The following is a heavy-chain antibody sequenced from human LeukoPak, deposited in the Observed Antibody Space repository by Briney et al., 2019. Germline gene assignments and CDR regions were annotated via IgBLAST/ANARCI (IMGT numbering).Heavy chain of an antibody. D-gene: IGHD2-21*02. CDR1: GDSISSYY. J-gene: IGHJ4*02. CDR3: ARELGGGDYYFDY. Sequence: SETLSLTCTVSGDSISSYYWSWIRQPPGKGLEWIGYIYYSGSTNYNPSLKSRVTISVDTSKNQFSLKLSSVTAADTAVYYCARELGGGDYYFDYWGQGILVTVSS. V-gene: IGHV4-59*01. CDR2: IYYSGST.